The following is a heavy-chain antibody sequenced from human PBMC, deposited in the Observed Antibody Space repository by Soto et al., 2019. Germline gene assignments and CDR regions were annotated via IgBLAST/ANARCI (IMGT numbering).Heavy chain of an antibody. CDR2: IYHSGST. CDR1: GGSISSGGYS. V-gene: IGHV4-30-2*01. J-gene: IGHJ4*02. D-gene: IGHD3-10*01. Sequence: QLQLQESGSGLVKPSQTLSLTCAVSGGSISSGGYSWSWIRQPPGKGLEWIGYIYHSGSTYYNPSLKSRVTISVDRSKNQFSRKLSSVTAADTAVYYCARALDYYGSGSYYKYFDYWGQGTLVTVSS. CDR3: ARALDYYGSGSYYKYFDY.